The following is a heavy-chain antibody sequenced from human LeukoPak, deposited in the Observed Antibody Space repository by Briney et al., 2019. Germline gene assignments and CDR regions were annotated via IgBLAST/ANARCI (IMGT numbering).Heavy chain of an antibody. V-gene: IGHV6-1*01. D-gene: IGHD3-22*01. CDR3: ARDYTSGYLFDY. Sequence: SQTLSLTCATSGDSVSNNNTAWNWIRQSPSRGLEWLGRTYYRSKWYNDYAVSVKSRITINPDTSKNQFSLQLNSVTPEDTAVYYCARDYTSGYLFDYWGQGTLVTVSS. CDR1: GDSVSNNNTA. J-gene: IGHJ4*02. CDR2: TYYRSKWYN.